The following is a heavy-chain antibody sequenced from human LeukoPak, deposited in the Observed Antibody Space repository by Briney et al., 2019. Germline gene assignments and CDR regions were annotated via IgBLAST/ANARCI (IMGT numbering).Heavy chain of an antibody. CDR3: ARAPEYYSSTSCYNYYYYGRDV. CDR1: GYTFNGYY. Sequence: GSSVKVSCKASGYTFNGYYMHWVRQAPGHRLEWMGWINPNSGGTNYAQKFQGRVTMTRDTSISPAYMELSRLGYDDTAVYYCARAPEYYSSTSCYNYYYYGRDVWGQGTTVTVSS. CDR2: INPNSGGT. J-gene: IGHJ6*02. D-gene: IGHD2-2*02. V-gene: IGHV1-2*02.